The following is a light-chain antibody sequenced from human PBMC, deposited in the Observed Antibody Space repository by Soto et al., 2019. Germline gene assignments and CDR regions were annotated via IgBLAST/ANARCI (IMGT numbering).Light chain of an antibody. Sequence: QSALTQPPSVSGTPGGGVSISCPGSRSNIGINAVDWYHQLPGTAPKVLIYANNQRPSGVPDRFSGSKSGTSASLAINGLQSDDEAHYYCAAWDDSLNGLVFGGGTKVTVL. V-gene: IGLV1-44*01. CDR1: RSNIGINA. CDR3: AAWDDSLNGLV. CDR2: ANN. J-gene: IGLJ2*01.